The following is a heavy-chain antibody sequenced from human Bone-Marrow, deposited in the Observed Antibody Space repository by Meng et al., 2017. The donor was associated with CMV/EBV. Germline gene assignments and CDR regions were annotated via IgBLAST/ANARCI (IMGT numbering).Heavy chain of an antibody. CDR3: AWDSTGLGAFDI. CDR1: GFTFSDYY. D-gene: IGHD2/OR15-2a*01. V-gene: IGHV3-11*04. Sequence: AVSGFTFSDYYMNWIRQPPGKGLEWVSFISGSGSSIQYADSVKGRFTISRDNSDNSLYLQMKNLRVEDTAVYYCAWDSTGLGAFDIWGQGTMVTVSS. J-gene: IGHJ3*02. CDR2: ISGSGSSI.